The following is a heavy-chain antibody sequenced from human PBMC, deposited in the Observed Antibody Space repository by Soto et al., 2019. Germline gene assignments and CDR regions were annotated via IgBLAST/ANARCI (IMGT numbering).Heavy chain of an antibody. J-gene: IGHJ6*03. Sequence: QVRLVQSGAEVKKPGASVKVSCKASGYTFTSYGISWVRQAPGQGLEWMGWISAYNGNTNYAQKLQGRVTMTTDTSTRTAYMELRSLRSDDTAVYYCARPVPAADPFPSYMDVWGKGTTVTVSS. CDR3: ARPVPAADPFPSYMDV. D-gene: IGHD2-2*01. CDR2: ISAYNGNT. V-gene: IGHV1-18*01. CDR1: GYTFTSYG.